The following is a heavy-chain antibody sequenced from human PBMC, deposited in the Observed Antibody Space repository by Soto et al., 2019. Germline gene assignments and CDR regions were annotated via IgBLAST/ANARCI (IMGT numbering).Heavy chain of an antibody. V-gene: IGHV1-46*03. Sequence: ASVKVSCKASGYTFTSYYMHWVRQAPGQGLERMGIINTSGGSTSYAQKFQGRVTMTSDTSTSTVYMELSSLRSEDTAVYYCASDGSYDFWRGSHYMDVWGKGTTVTVSS. J-gene: IGHJ6*03. CDR2: INTSGGST. CDR1: GYTFTSYY. D-gene: IGHD3-3*01. CDR3: ASDGSYDFWRGSHYMDV.